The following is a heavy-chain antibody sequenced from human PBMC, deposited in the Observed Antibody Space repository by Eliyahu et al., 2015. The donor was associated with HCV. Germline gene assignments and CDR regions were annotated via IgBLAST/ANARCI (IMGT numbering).Heavy chain of an antibody. CDR3: ARGVRLRLAGYFDY. CDR1: GGTXSNYA. Sequence: QVQLVQSGAEVKKPGSSVKVXCKVSGGTXSNYAIXWVRQAPGQGLEWMGGIIPIFGTDRYAQKFQGRVTITAVESTSTAYMELSSLRYEDTAVYYCARGVRLRLAGYFDYWGQGTLVTVSS. J-gene: IGHJ4*02. CDR2: IIPIFGTD. V-gene: IGHV1-69*01. D-gene: IGHD4-17*01.